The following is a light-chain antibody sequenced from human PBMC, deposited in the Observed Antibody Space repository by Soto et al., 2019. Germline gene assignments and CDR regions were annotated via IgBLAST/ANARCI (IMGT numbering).Light chain of an antibody. CDR1: SSDVGGYNY. CDR3: CSYAGSYTLYV. Sequence: QSVLTQPRSVSGSPGQSVTISCTGTSSDVGGYNYVSWYQQHPGKAPKLMIYDVSKRPSGVPDRFSGSKSGITASLTISGLQAEDEADYYCCSYAGSYTLYVFGTGTRSPS. CDR2: DVS. J-gene: IGLJ1*01. V-gene: IGLV2-11*01.